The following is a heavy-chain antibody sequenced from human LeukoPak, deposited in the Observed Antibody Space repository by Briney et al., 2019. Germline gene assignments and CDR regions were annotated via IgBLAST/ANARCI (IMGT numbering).Heavy chain of an antibody. CDR3: AKDTALGTTMDV. D-gene: IGHD1-14*01. CDR1: GFTFDDYA. V-gene: IGHV3-43*02. J-gene: IGHJ6*02. CDR2: ISGDGGST. Sequence: GGSLRLSCAASGFTFDDYAMHWVRQAPGKGLEWVSLISGDGGSTYYADSVKGRFTISRENSKNSLYLQMNSLRTEDTALYYCAKDTALGTTMDVWGQGTTVTVSS.